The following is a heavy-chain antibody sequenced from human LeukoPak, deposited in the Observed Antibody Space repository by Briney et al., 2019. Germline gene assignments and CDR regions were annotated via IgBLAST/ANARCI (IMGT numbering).Heavy chain of an antibody. CDR1: GYTFTSYD. J-gene: IGHJ3*02. CDR2: MSPNSGNT. CDR3: AREGLVTFGGVIVIVDALDI. V-gene: IGHV1-8*01. Sequence: GASVKVSCKASGYTFTSYDINWVRQATGQGLEWMGWMSPNSGNTGYAQKFQGRVTMTRNTSISTAYMELSSLRSEDTAVYYCAREGLVTFGGVIVIVDALDIWGQGTMVTVSS. D-gene: IGHD3-16*02.